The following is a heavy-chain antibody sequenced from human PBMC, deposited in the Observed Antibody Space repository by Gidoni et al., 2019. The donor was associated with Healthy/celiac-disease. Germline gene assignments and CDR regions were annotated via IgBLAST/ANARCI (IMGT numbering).Heavy chain of an antibody. CDR1: GGSISSSRYS. CDR3: ARHSLPGLIVATLFDY. Sequence: QLQLQESGPGLVKPSETLSLTCTVSGGSISSSRYSWGWIRQPPGKGLDWIGSIYYSGSTYYNPSLKSRVTISVDTSKNQFSLKLSSVTAADTAVYYCARHSLPGLIVATLFDYWGQGTLVTVSS. D-gene: IGHD5-12*01. V-gene: IGHV4-39*01. J-gene: IGHJ4*02. CDR2: IYYSGST.